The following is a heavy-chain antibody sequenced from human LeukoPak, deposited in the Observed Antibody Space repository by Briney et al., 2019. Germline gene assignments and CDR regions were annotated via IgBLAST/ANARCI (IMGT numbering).Heavy chain of an antibody. V-gene: IGHV1-69*05. CDR2: IIPIFGTA. CDR3: ARSATVDTAMAGPENYYYYYYMDV. CDR1: GGTFSSYA. Sequence: SVKVSCKGSGGTFSSYAISWVRQAPGQGLECMGGIIPIFGTANYAQKFQGRVTITTDESTSTAYMELSSLRSEDTAVYYRARSATVDTAMAGPENYYYYYYMDVWGKGTTVTVSS. D-gene: IGHD5-18*01. J-gene: IGHJ6*03.